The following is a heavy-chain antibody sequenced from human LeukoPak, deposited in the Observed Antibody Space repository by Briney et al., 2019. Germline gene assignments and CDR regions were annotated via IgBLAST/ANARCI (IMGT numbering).Heavy chain of an antibody. CDR3: ARDLTGIQLWQEIDY. Sequence: GGSLRLSCAASGFTFSSYSMNWVRQAPGKGLEWVSSISSSSSYIYYADSVEGRFTISRDNAKNSLYLQMNSLRAEDTAVYYCARDLTGIQLWQEIDYWGQGTLVTVSS. D-gene: IGHD5-18*01. CDR2: ISSSSSYI. V-gene: IGHV3-21*01. CDR1: GFTFSSYS. J-gene: IGHJ4*02.